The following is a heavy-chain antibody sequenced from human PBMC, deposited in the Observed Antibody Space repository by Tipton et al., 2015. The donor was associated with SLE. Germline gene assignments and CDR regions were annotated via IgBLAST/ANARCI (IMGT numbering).Heavy chain of an antibody. CDR3: ARDFGDIVVVLHAMDV. CDR2: INPTRGGT. CDR1: GYTFTGYY. D-gene: IGHD2-15*01. J-gene: IGHJ6*02. Sequence: QLVQSGAEVKKPGASVKVSCKASGYTFTGYYIHWVRQAPGQGLEWMGWINPTRGGTGYAQKFKGRVTMTRDTSISTAYMELTSLRSDDTAVYYCARDFGDIVVVLHAMDVWGQGTTVTVSS. V-gene: IGHV1-2*02.